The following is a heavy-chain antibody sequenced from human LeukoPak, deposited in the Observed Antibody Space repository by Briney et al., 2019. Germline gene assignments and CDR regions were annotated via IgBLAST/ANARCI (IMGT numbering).Heavy chain of an antibody. V-gene: IGHV4-39*01. D-gene: IGHD1-26*01. J-gene: IGHJ4*02. CDR2: IYYSGST. CDR3: ARQGYSDFSSRPFDY. Sequence: SETLSLTCNVSGGSISSTGYYWGWLRQPPGKGLDWIVSIYYSGSTYYNPSLKSRVTISVDTSKNQFSLRLNSVNAADTAVFYCARQGYSDFSSRPFDYWGQGTLVTVSS. CDR1: GGSISSTGYY.